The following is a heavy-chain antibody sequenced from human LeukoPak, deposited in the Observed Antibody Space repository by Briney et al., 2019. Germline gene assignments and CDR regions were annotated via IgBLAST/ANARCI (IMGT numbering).Heavy chain of an antibody. CDR2: INSDGSST. D-gene: IGHD6-19*01. CDR3: ARVLAVAGRNY. Sequence: GGSLRLSXAASGFTFSSYWMHWVRQAPGKGLVWVSRINSDGSSTSYADSVKGRFTISRDNAKNTLYLQMNSLRAEDTAVYYCARVLAVAGRNYWGQGTLVTVSS. V-gene: IGHV3-74*01. J-gene: IGHJ4*02. CDR1: GFTFSSYW.